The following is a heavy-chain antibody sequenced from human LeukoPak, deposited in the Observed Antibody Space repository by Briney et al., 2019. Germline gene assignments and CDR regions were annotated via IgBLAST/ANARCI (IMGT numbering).Heavy chain of an antibody. J-gene: IGHJ4*02. V-gene: IGHV3-74*01. D-gene: IGHD3-10*01. CDR1: GFTFSSYW. Sequence: GGSLRLSCAASGFTFSSYWMHWVRQTPGKGLMWVSRINSDGSSTTYADSVKGRFTISRDNAKNTLYLQMNSLRAEDTAVYYCARAAESLFPLDSWGQGTLVTVSS. CDR2: INSDGSST. CDR3: ARAAESLFPLDS.